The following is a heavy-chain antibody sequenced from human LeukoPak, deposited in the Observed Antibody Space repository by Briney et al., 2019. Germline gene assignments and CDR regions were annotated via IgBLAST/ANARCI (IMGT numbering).Heavy chain of an antibody. V-gene: IGHV1-24*01. J-gene: IGHJ4*02. Sequence: ASVKVSCKASGYTFTSYYMHWVRQAPGQGLEWMGGFDPEDGETIYAQKFQGRVTMTEDTSTDTAYMELSSLRSEDTAVYYCATVSSAGSYWGTYYFDYWGQGTLVTVSS. CDR2: FDPEDGET. D-gene: IGHD1-26*01. CDR3: ATVSSAGSYWGTYYFDY. CDR1: GYTFTSYY.